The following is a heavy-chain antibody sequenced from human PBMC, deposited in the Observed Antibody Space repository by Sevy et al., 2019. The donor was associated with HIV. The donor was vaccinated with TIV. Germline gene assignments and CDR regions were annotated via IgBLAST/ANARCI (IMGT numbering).Heavy chain of an antibody. CDR3: ARVRYDSALYYFDY. CDR2: ISTRSTYT. Sequence: GGSLRLSCGASGFPFSSYGMHWVRQAPGKGLEWLSYISTRSTYTNYADSVKGRFTISRDNAKNSLYLQMNSLRVEDTAVYYCARVRYDSALYYFDYWGQGTLVTVSS. J-gene: IGHJ4*02. CDR1: GFPFSSYG. V-gene: IGHV3-21*05. D-gene: IGHD6-19*01.